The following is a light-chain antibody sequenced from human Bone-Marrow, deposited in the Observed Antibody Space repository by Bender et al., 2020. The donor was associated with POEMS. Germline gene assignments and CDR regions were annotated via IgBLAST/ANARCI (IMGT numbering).Light chain of an antibody. J-gene: IGLJ3*02. V-gene: IGLV2-14*01. CDR3: STWDDRLNAWL. Sequence: QSVLTQPPSASGTPGQRVTISCTGTSSDAGAYYFVSWYQQHPGKAPKLMIYDVNNRPSGVSNRFSGSKSGNTASLTISGLQSEDAADYYCSTWDDRLNAWLFGGGTKLTVL. CDR2: DVN. CDR1: SSDAGAYYF.